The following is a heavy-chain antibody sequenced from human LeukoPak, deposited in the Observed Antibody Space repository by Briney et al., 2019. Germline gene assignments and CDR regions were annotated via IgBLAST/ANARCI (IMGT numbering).Heavy chain of an antibody. V-gene: IGHV4-38-2*02. CDR1: GYSISSGYY. Sequence: PSETLSLTCTVSGYSISSGYYWGWIRQPPGKGLEWIGSMYHSGSTYYNPSLKSRVTVSVDTSKNQFSLKLSSVTAADTAVYYCARDIVGATSWFDPWGQGTLVTVSS. J-gene: IGHJ5*02. CDR3: ARDIVGATSWFDP. CDR2: MYHSGST. D-gene: IGHD1-26*01.